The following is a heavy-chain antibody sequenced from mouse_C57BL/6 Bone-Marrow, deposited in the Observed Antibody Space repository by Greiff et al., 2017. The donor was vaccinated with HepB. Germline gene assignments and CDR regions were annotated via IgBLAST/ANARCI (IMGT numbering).Heavy chain of an antibody. CDR2: IYPGDGDT. D-gene: IGHD2-4*01. CDR1: GYAFSSSW. Sequence: QVQLKESGPELVKPGASVKISCKASGYAFSSSWMNWVKQRPGKGLEWIGRIYPGDGDTNYNGKFKGKATLTADKSCSTAYMQLSSLTSEDSAVYFCARWKDYDGFAYWGQGTLVTVAA. J-gene: IGHJ3*01. V-gene: IGHV1-82*01. CDR3: ARWKDYDGFAY.